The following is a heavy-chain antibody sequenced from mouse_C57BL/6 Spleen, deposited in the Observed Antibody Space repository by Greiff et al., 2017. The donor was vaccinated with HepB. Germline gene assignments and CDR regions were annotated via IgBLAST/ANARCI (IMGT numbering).Heavy chain of an antibody. Sequence: QVQLQQSGAELMKPGASVKLSCKATGYTFTGYWIEWVKQRPGHGLEWIGEILPGSGSTNYTEKFKGKATFTADTSSNTAYMQLSSLTAEDSAIYYCARNWDWFAGWGQGTLVTVSA. CDR3: ARNWDWFAG. J-gene: IGHJ3*01. CDR1: GYTFTGYW. CDR2: ILPGSGST. D-gene: IGHD4-1*01. V-gene: IGHV1-9*01.